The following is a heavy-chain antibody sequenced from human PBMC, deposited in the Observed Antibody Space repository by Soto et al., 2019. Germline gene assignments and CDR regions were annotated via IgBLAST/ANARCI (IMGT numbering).Heavy chain of an antibody. CDR1: GGSITDYS. CDR3: ARESGDNWTYEVD. D-gene: IGHD1-7*01. J-gene: IGHJ4*02. CDR2: ISINGNS. Sequence: QVQVKESGPGLVKPSETLSLTCTVSGGSITDYSWSWIRQSAGKGLEWLGRISINGNSHYHPSLRSRVTMSIETSKNKFSLNLRSVTAADTAVYYWARESGDNWTYEVDWGQGTLVTVSS. V-gene: IGHV4-4*07.